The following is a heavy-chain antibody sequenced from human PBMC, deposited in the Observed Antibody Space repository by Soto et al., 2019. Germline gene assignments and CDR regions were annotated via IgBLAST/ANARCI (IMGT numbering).Heavy chain of an antibody. D-gene: IGHD6-19*01. CDR2: IYYIGNT. J-gene: IGHJ5*02. CDR3: AGESSGWYMGWFDP. Sequence: SETLSLTCTVSGGSVSSGSYYWSWIRQPPGKGLEWIGYIYYIGNTNYNPSLKSRVTISVDTSKNQFSLKLISVTAADTAVYYCAGESSGWYMGWFDPWGQGTLVTVSS. V-gene: IGHV4-61*01. CDR1: GGSVSSGSYY.